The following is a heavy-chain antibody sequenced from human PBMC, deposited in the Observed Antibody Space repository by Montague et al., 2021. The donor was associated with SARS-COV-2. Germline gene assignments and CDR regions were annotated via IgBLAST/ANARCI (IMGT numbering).Heavy chain of an antibody. V-gene: IGHV4-59*08. CDR1: GASVTDYY. CDR3: VRVLDNRVRDY. J-gene: IGHJ4*02. CDR2: VLYNKGT. D-gene: IGHD3/OR15-3a*01. Sequence: SETLSLTCTVSGASVTDYYWSWIRQPPGKGLEWVGDVLYNKGTNFNPSLKSRVAISVDTSKNQFSLQARSVTAADTAVYYCVRVLDNRVRDYWGQGTLVTVSS.